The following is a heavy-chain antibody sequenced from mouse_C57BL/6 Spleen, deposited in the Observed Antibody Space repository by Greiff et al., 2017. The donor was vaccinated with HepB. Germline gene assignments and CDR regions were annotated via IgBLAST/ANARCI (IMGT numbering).Heavy chain of an antibody. V-gene: IGHV1-22*01. Sequence: EVQLQQSGPELVKPGASVKMSCKASGYTFTDYNMHWVKQSHGKSLEWIGYINPNNGGTSYNQKFNGKATLTVNKSSSTAYMELRSLTSEDSAVYDCARSDYSNYGGFAYWGQGTLVTVSA. CDR3: ARSDYSNYGGFAY. D-gene: IGHD2-5*01. J-gene: IGHJ3*01. CDR1: GYTFTDYN. CDR2: INPNNGGT.